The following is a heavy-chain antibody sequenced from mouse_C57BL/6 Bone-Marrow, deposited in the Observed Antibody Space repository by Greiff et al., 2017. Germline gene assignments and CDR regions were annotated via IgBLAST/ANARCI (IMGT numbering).Heavy chain of an antibody. D-gene: IGHD2-2*01. J-gene: IGHJ1*03. Sequence: QVQLQQPGAELVMPGASVKLSCKASGYTFTSYWVHWVKQRPGQGLEWIGEIDPCGSSTNYNPKFKGKSILTVDKSSSTAYIQLSSRTSEDSAVYYCARWLRGYFDVWGTGTTVTVTS. CDR1: GYTFTSYW. V-gene: IGHV1-69*01. CDR3: ARWLRGYFDV. CDR2: IDPCGSST.